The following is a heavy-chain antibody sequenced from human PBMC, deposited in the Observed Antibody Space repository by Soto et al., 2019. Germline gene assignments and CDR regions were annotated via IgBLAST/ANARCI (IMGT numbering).Heavy chain of an antibody. CDR1: GFTFSSYA. CDR2: ISGSGGST. V-gene: IGHV3-23*01. CDR3: ANHLWFGELSN. D-gene: IGHD3-10*01. Sequence: PGGSLRLACAASGFTFSSYAMSWVRQAPGKGLEWVSAISGSGGSTYYADSVKGRFTISRDNSKNTLYLQMNSLKAEDTAVYYSANHLWFGELSNWGQGTLVTVSS. J-gene: IGHJ4*02.